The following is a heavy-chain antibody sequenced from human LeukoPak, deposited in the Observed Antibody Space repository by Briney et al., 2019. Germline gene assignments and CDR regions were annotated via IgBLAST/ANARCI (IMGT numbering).Heavy chain of an antibody. V-gene: IGHV1-2*06. J-gene: IGHJ4*02. Sequence: ASVKVSCKASGYTFTGYYMQWVRQAPGQGLEWMGRINPNSGGTNYAQKFQGRVTTTRDTSISTAYMELSRLRSDDTAVYYCARDYYGSGSYSSWYFDYWGQGTLVTVSS. D-gene: IGHD3-10*01. CDR3: ARDYYGSGSYSSWYFDY. CDR1: GYTFTGYY. CDR2: INPNSGGT.